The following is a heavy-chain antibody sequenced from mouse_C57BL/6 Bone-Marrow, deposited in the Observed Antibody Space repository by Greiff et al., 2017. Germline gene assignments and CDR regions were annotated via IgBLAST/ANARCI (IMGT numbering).Heavy chain of an antibody. V-gene: IGHV5-12*01. CDR1: GFTFSDYY. CDR3: ARIYYGTPMDY. J-gene: IGHJ4*01. CDR2: ISNGGGST. D-gene: IGHD2-1*01. Sequence: EVQLVESGGGLVQPGGSLKLSCAASGFTFSDYYMYWVRQTPEKRLEWVAYISNGGGSTYYPDTVKGRFTISSDNAKNTLYLQMSRLKSEDTAMXYCARIYYGTPMDYWGQGTSVTVSS.